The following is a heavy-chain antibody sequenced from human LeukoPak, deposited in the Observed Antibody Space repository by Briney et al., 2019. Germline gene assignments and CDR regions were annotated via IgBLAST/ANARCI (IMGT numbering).Heavy chain of an antibody. CDR1: GGSFSGYY. J-gene: IGHJ4*02. Sequence: SETLSLTCAVYGGSFSGYYWSWIRQPPGKGLGWIGEINHSGSTNYNPSLKSRVTISVDTSKNQFSLKLSSVTAADTAVYYCARGGIAAADYYFDYWGQGTLVTVSS. D-gene: IGHD6-13*01. CDR2: INHSGST. CDR3: ARGGIAAADYYFDY. V-gene: IGHV4-34*01.